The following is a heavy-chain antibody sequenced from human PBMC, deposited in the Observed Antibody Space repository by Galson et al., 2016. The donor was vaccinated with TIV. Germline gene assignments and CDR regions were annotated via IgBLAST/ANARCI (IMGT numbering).Heavy chain of an antibody. CDR1: GGSFSGYY. CDR3: AMRVTVADDY. J-gene: IGHJ4*02. D-gene: IGHD6-19*01. V-gene: IGHV4-34*01. Sequence: LTCAVYGGSFSGYYWSWIRQPPGKGLEWIGEINRSGGTNYNPSLKSRVTISVDTSKNLFSLKLSSVTAADTAVYYCAMRVTVADDYWGQGTLVTVSS. CDR2: INRSGGT.